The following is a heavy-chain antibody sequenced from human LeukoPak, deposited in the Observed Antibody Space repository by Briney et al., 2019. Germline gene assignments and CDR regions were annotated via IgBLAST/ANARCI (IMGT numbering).Heavy chain of an antibody. CDR3: ARDPLTAMDRYYYYYGMDV. J-gene: IGHJ6*02. V-gene: IGHV4-59*12. D-gene: IGHD5-18*01. Sequence: PSETLSLTCTVSGGSISSYYWSWVRQPPGKGLEWIGYIYYSGSTNYNPSLKSRVTISVDTSKNQFSLKLSSVTAADTAVYYCARDPLTAMDRYYYYYGMDVWGQGTTVTVSS. CDR2: IYYSGST. CDR1: GGSISSYY.